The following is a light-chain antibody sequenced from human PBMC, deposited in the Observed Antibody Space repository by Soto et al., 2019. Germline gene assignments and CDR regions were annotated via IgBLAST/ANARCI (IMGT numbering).Light chain of an antibody. CDR3: SSYAGRNNSV. J-gene: IGLJ2*01. V-gene: IGLV2-8*01. CDR2: EVT. CDR1: SSDVGTYNY. Sequence: QSALTQPPSASGSPGQSVTISCTGTSSDVGTYNYVSWYQQRPGKAPKLMIYEVTKRPSGVPDRFSGSKSGNTASLTVSGLQGEDEAEYYCSSYAGRNNSVFGGGTKLTVL.